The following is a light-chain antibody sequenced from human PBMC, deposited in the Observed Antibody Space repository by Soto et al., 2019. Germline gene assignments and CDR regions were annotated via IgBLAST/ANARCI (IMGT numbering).Light chain of an antibody. J-gene: IGLJ1*01. Sequence: QSVLTQPRSLSGSPGQSVTISCTGTSSDIGGYNSVSWYQQHPGKAPKLIIYDVNERPSAVPDRFSGSKSGNTASLTISGLQADDEADYFCCSYAGRYTFVFGAGTKVTVL. CDR1: SSDIGGYNS. V-gene: IGLV2-11*01. CDR2: DVN. CDR3: CSYAGRYTFV.